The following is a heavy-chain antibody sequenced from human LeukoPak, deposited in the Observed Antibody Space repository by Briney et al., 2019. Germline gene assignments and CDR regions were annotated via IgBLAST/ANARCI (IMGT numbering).Heavy chain of an antibody. Sequence: SVKVSCEASGGTFSSYAISWVRQAPGQGLEWMGGIIPIFGTANYAQKFQGRVTITADESTSTAYMELSSLRSEDTAVYYCARDGYYDFWSGLFDYWGQGTLVTVSS. J-gene: IGHJ4*02. D-gene: IGHD3-3*01. CDR2: IIPIFGTA. CDR3: ARDGYYDFWSGLFDY. CDR1: GGTFSSYA. V-gene: IGHV1-69*13.